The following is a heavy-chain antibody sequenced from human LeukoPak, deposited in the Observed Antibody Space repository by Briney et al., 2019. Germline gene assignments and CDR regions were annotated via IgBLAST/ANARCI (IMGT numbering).Heavy chain of an antibody. CDR2: ISAYNGHT. J-gene: IGHJ6*02. CDR1: GYTFTNFG. D-gene: IGHD6-19*01. V-gene: IGHV1-18*01. CDR3: ARARGLVLYYGLDV. Sequence: ASVKVSCKASGYTFTNFGISWVRQAPGQGLEWMGWISAYNGHTNYAQSLQGRVTMATDTSTTTAYMELRSLKSDDRAVYYCARARGLVLYYGLDVWGQGTTVTVSS.